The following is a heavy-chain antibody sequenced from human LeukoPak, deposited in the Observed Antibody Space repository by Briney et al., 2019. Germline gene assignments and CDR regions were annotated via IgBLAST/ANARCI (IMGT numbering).Heavy chain of an antibody. Sequence: SETLSLTCAVYGGSFSGYYWSWIRQPPGKGLEWIGEINHSGSTNYNPSLKSRVTISVDTSKNQFSLKLSSVTAADTAVHYCARGPYSSSWESWGQGTLVTVSS. D-gene: IGHD6-13*01. J-gene: IGHJ4*02. V-gene: IGHV4-34*01. CDR2: INHSGST. CDR3: ARGPYSSSWES. CDR1: GGSFSGYY.